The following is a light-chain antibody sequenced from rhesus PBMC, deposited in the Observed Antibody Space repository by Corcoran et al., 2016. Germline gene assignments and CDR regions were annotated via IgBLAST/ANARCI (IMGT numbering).Light chain of an antibody. CDR1: QGISSW. Sequence: DIQMTQSPSSLSASVGDKVTIICHASQGISSWLAWYQQKPGKAPKPLIYAASRLQSGVPSRFSGSGSGTDYTLTISSLQPEDFATYYCQQYDDFPWTFGQGTKVEIK. J-gene: IGKJ1*01. CDR2: AAS. CDR3: QQYDDFPWT. V-gene: IGKV1-19*01.